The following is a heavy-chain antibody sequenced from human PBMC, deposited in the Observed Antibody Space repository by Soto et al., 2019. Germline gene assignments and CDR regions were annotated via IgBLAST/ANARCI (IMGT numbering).Heavy chain of an antibody. CDR2: IYDSETT. V-gene: IGHV4-4*02. J-gene: IGHJ5*01. Sequence: QAQQQESGPGLVKPSGTLSLTCAISSGSISGRDWWSWVRQSPGKGLEWLGEIYDSETTNYNPSLRCRVSMSVDDSKKQFSLTLRSVTAADTAVYYCARVMIRGFPPRWFDSWGQGVPVIVSS. CDR1: SGSISGRDW. CDR3: ARVMIRGFPPRWFDS. D-gene: IGHD3-10*01.